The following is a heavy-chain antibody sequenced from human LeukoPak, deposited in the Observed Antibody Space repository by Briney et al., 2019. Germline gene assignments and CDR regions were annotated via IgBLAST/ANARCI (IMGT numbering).Heavy chain of an antibody. J-gene: IGHJ3*02. CDR1: GFTFSRYS. CDR2: IGISSNYI. Sequence: GRSLRLSCAASGFTFSRYSMNWVRQAPGKGLEWVSSIGISSNYIYYADSVKGRFTISRDNAKNSLYLQVNSLRAEDTAVYYCARGSRFGVVGRDAFDIWGQGTVVTVSS. CDR3: ARGSRFGVVGRDAFDI. D-gene: IGHD3-3*01. V-gene: IGHV3-21*01.